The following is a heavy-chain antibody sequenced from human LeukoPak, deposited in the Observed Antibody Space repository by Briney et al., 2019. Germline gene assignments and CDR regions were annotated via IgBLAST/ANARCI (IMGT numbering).Heavy chain of an antibody. CDR3: ARDRPGCLRYFD. D-gene: IGHD3-9*01. Sequence: PSETLSLTCTVSGGSISSYYWSWIRQPPGKGLEWIGYIYYSGSTNYNPSLKSRVTISVDTSKNQFSLKLSSVTAADTAVYYCARDRPGCLRYFDWGQGTLVTVSS. CDR1: GGSISSYY. V-gene: IGHV4-59*01. J-gene: IGHJ4*02. CDR2: IYYSGST.